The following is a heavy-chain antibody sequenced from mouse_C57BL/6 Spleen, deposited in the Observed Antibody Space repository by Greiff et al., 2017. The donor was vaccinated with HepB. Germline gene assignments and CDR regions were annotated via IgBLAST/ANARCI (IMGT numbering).Heavy chain of an antibody. CDR1: GYTFTDYY. Sequence: VQLQQSGAELVRPGASVKLSCKASGYTFTDYYINWVKQRPGQGLEWIARIYPGSGNTYYNEKFKGKATLTAEKSSSTAYMQLSSLTSEDSAVYFCARKRELGSAMDYWGQGTSVTVSS. V-gene: IGHV1-76*01. CDR3: ARKRELGSAMDY. CDR2: IYPGSGNT. J-gene: IGHJ4*01. D-gene: IGHD4-1*01.